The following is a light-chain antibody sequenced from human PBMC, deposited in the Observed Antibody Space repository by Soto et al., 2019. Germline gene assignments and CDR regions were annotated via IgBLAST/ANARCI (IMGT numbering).Light chain of an antibody. V-gene: IGLV1-44*01. Sequence: QSVLTQPPSASGTPGQRVTISCSGSSSNIGSNTVNWYQQVPGTAPKLLIYSNNQRPSGVPDRFSGSKSGTSASLAISGLQSEDEADYYCAASDATLNGLFGGGTKLTVL. CDR3: AASDATLNGL. CDR2: SNN. J-gene: IGLJ2*01. CDR1: SSNIGSNT.